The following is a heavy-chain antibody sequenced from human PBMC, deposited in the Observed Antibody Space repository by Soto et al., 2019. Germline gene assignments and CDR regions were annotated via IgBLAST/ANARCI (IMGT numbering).Heavy chain of an antibody. CDR1: GGSISSGDYY. CDR3: AREHPLNNFCSGYLGYDFDY. J-gene: IGHJ4*02. Sequence: PSETLSLTCTVSGGSISSGDYYWSWIRQPPGKGLEWIGYIYYSGSTYYNPSLKSRVTISVDTSKNQFSLKLSSVTAADTAVYYCAREHPLNNFCSGYLGYDFDYWGQGTLVTVSS. CDR2: IYYSGST. D-gene: IGHD3-3*01. V-gene: IGHV4-30-4*01.